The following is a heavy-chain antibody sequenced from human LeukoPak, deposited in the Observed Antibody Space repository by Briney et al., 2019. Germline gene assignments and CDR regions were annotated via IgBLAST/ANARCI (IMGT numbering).Heavy chain of an antibody. J-gene: IGHJ5*02. V-gene: IGHV4-31*11. CDR2: IYYSGST. CDR1: GYSISSGYY. Sequence: SETLSLTCAVSGYSISSGYYWGWIRQHPGKGLEWIGYIYYSGSTYYNPSLKSRVTISVDTSKNQFSLKLSSVTAADTAVYYCARDSHHVVPASFDPWGQGTLVTVSS. D-gene: IGHD2-2*01. CDR3: ARDSHHVVPASFDP.